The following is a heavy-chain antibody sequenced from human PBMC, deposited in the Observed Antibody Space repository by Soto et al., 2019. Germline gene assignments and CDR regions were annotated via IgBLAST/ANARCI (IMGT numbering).Heavy chain of an antibody. Sequence: ASVKVSCKTSGYTFTGYHLHWVRQAPAQGLEWMGWINTNSGDTLYGQKFQGWVTMTRDTSINTAYMELSRLRSDDTAVYYCARWVGASNWFDPWGQGTLVTVSS. J-gene: IGHJ5*02. CDR1: GYTFTGYH. V-gene: IGHV1-2*04. D-gene: IGHD1-26*01. CDR2: INTNSGDT. CDR3: ARWVGASNWFDP.